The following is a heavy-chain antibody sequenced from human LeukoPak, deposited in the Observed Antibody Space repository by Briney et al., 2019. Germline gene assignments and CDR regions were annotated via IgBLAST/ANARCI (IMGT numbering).Heavy chain of an antibody. J-gene: IGHJ4*02. CDR1: GFTFSSYW. V-gene: IGHV3-74*01. D-gene: IGHD3-22*01. CDR3: ARERSGSSGYYSAIDS. Sequence: PGGSLRLSCVASGFTFSSYWMHWVRQPPGNGLVWVSRIGSDGSTKTYADSVKGRFTISRDNAKNTLYLQMNSLRAEDTAVYYCARERSGSSGYYSAIDSWGQGTLVTVSS. CDR2: IGSDGSTK.